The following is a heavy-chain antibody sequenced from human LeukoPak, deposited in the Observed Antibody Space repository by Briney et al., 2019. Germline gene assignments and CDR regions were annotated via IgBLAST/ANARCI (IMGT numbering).Heavy chain of an antibody. D-gene: IGHD4-23*01. CDR3: AMTEGGNFGAFDI. CDR1: GGSFSGYY. J-gene: IGHJ3*02. Sequence: SETLSLTCAVYGGSFSGYYWSWIRQPPGKGLEWIGSIYYSGSTYYNPSLKSRVTISVDTSKNQFSLKLSSVTAADTAVYYCAMTEGGNFGAFDIWGQGTMVTVSS. CDR2: IYYSGST. V-gene: IGHV4-34*01.